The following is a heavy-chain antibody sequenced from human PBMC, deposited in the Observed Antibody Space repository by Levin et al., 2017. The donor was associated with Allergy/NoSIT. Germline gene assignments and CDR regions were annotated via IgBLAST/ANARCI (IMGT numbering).Heavy chain of an antibody. CDR2: ITSTGSTI. D-gene: IGHD6-13*01. Sequence: AGGSLRLSCVASGFIFSRYAMNWVRQAPGKGLEWVSYITSTGSTIYYADSVKGRFTISRDNAKNSLYLQMNSLRAEDTAVYYCARLTSSWFDYWGQGTLVTVTS. CDR3: ARLTSSWFDY. V-gene: IGHV3-48*03. J-gene: IGHJ4*02. CDR1: GFIFSRYA.